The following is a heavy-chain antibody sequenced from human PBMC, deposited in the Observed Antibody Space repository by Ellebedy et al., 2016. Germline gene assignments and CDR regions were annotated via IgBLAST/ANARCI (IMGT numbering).Heavy chain of an antibody. V-gene: IGHV6-1*01. J-gene: IGHJ4*02. CDR1: GDSVSSNIAA. D-gene: IGHD1-20*01. CDR2: TYYRSTWSS. Sequence: SETLSLTCAISGDSVSSNIAAWSWIRQSPSRGLEWLGRTYYRSTWSSEYAVSVKSRITINSDSSKNHFSLQLNSVTPEDTAVYYCARAITGKYGFDYWGQGILVTVSS. CDR3: ARAITGKYGFDY.